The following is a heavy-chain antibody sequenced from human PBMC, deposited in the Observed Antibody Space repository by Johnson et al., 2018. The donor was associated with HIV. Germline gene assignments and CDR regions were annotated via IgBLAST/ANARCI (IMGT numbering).Heavy chain of an antibody. CDR1: GFTFSSYW. Sequence: MLLVESGGGLVQPGGSLRLSCAASGFTFSSYWMSWVRQAPGKGLEWVANIKQDGSEKYYVDSVKGRFTISRDNAKNSLYLQLNSLRAEDTAVYYCAYSSSPLSGDAFDIGCQGTMVTVSS. J-gene: IGHJ3*02. CDR2: IKQDGSEK. V-gene: IGHV3-7*01. D-gene: IGHD6-6*01. CDR3: AYSSSPLSGDAFDI.